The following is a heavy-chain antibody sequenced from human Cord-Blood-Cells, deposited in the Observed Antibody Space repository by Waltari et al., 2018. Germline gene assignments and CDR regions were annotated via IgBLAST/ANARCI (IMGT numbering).Heavy chain of an antibody. CDR2: IIPIFGTA. J-gene: IGHJ4*02. D-gene: IGHD2-15*01. CDR1: GGTFTSYA. V-gene: IGHV1-69*01. Sequence: QVQLVQSGAEVKKPGSSVKVSCKASGGTFTSYAISWVRQAPVQGLEWMGGIIPIFGTANYAQKFQGRVTITADESTSTAYMELSSLRSEDTAVYYCASVGRYCSGGSCYFDYWGQGTLVTVSS. CDR3: ASVGRYCSGGSCYFDY.